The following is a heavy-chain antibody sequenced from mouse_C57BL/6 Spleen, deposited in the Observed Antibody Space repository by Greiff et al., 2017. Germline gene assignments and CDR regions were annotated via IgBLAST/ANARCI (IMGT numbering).Heavy chain of an antibody. J-gene: IGHJ4*01. D-gene: IGHD2-5*01. CDR1: GYTFTSYW. CDR3: ARSDYSNLYYAMDY. V-gene: IGHV1-7*01. CDR2: INPSSGYT. Sequence: VQRVESGAELAKPGASVKLSCKASGYTFTSYWMHWVKQRPGQGLEWIGYINPSSGYTKYNQKFKDKATLTADKSSSTAYMQLSSLTYEDSAVYYCARSDYSNLYYAMDYWGQGTSVTVSS.